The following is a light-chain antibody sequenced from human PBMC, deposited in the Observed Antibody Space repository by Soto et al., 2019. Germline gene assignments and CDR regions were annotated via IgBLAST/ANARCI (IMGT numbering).Light chain of an antibody. J-gene: IGKJ4*01. Sequence: DIQLTQSPSCLSACLGRTLTITCRASQGISSYLSWYQQKPGKAPKILIYAASTLQTGVPSRFSGSGSGTDFTLTISSLQTEDFATYYCKQLNSYPLTFGGGTKVDIK. CDR1: QGISSY. CDR3: KQLNSYPLT. CDR2: AAS. V-gene: IGKV1-9*01.